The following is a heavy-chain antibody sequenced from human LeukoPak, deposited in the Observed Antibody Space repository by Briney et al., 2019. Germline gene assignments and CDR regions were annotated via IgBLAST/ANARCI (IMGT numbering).Heavy chain of an antibody. CDR3: ANNIVPAAYHDAFDI. Sequence: GGPLRLSCAASGFTFSSYAMSWVRQAPGKGLEWVSAISGSGGSTYYADSVKGRFTISRDNSKNTLYLQMNSLRAEDTAVYYCANNIVPAAYHDAFDIWGQGTMVTVSS. CDR1: GFTFSSYA. CDR2: ISGSGGST. V-gene: IGHV3-23*01. D-gene: IGHD2-2*01. J-gene: IGHJ3*02.